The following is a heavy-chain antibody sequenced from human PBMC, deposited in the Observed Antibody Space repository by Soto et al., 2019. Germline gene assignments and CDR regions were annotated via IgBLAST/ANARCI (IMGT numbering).Heavy chain of an antibody. CDR1: GYSFPSYW. V-gene: IGHV5-51*04. Sequence: EYLKLSCEGCGYSFPSYWIVCVRQMPGKGLEWMGIIYPGDSDTRYSPSFKGQVTISADKPISTAYLQWSSLKASDTAMYYCARRKMATSYYFDYWGQGTLVTVSS. CDR2: IYPGDSDT. J-gene: IGHJ4*02. CDR3: ARRKMATSYYFDY. D-gene: IGHD5-12*01.